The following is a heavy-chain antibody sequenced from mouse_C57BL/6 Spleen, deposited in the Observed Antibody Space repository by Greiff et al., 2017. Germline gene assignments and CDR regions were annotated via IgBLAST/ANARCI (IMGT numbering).Heavy chain of an antibody. D-gene: IGHD1-1*01. CDR1: GYTFTSYW. Sequence: QVQLQQPGAELVKPGASVKLSCKASGYTFTSYWMHWVKQRPGRGLEWIGRIDPNSGGTKYNEKFKSKATLTVDKPSSTAYMQLSSLTSEDSAVYYCASTTVVGLYWEGDYWGQGTTLTVSS. V-gene: IGHV1-72*01. CDR2: IDPNSGGT. J-gene: IGHJ2*01. CDR3: ASTTVVGLYWEGDY.